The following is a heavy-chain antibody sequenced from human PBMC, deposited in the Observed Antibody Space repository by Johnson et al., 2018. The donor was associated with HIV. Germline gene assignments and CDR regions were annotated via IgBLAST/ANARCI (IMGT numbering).Heavy chain of an antibody. J-gene: IGHJ3*02. CDR1: GFTFSSYA. V-gene: IGHV3-23*04. CDR3: GGSYYYDSSGYFYDAFDI. CDR2: ISGSGSST. D-gene: IGHD3-22*01. Sequence: VQLVESGGGVAQPGRSLRLSCAASGFTFSSYAMAWVRQAPGKGLEWVSTISGSGSSTHYADSVKGRFTISRDNSRNTMYLQMNSLRAEDTAVYYCGGSYYYDSSGYFYDAFDIWGLGTLVTVSS.